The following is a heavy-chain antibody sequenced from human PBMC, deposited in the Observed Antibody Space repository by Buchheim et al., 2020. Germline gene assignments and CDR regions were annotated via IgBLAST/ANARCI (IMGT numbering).Heavy chain of an antibody. J-gene: IGHJ6*02. CDR2: ISGSGGST. CDR1: GFTFSSYA. D-gene: IGHD1-26*01. Sequence: EVQLVESGGGLVQPGGSLRLSCAASGFTFSSYAMSWVRQAPGKGLEWVSAISGSGGSTYYADSVKGRFTIARDNSKNKLYLQMNSLRAEDTAVYYCAKDHGGSILGGVYYYGMDVWGQGTT. V-gene: IGHV3-23*04. CDR3: AKDHGGSILGGVYYYGMDV.